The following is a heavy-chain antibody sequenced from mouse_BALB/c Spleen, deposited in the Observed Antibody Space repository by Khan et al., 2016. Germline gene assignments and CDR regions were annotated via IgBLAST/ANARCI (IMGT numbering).Heavy chain of an antibody. CDR2: IWGEGST. Sequence: QVQLKQSGPGLVAPSQSLSISCTVSGFSLTGYGVNWVRQPPGKGLEWLGMIWGEGSTDYNSALKSRLSISKDKSKNQVFLKMNSLQTDDTARYYCARDGGTGTSWYFYVWGAGTTVTVSS. J-gene: IGHJ1*01. V-gene: IGHV2-6-7*01. CDR1: GFSLTGYG. D-gene: IGHD4-1*01. CDR3: ARDGGTGTSWYFYV.